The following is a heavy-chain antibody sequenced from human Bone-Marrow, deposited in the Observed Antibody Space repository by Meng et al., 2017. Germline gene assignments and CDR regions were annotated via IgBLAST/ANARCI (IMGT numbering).Heavy chain of an antibody. D-gene: IGHD2-8*01. J-gene: IGHJ4*02. CDR1: GYTFTGYY. CDR2: INPNSGNT. Sequence: ASVKVSCKASGYTFTGYYMHWVRRAPGQGLEWMGRINPNSGNTGFAQKFQGRVTMTSDTSITTAYMELNSLRSDDTAVYYCARGQYCTTGACPYYFDYWGQGALVTVSS. V-gene: IGHV1-2*06. CDR3: ARGQYCTTGACPYYFDY.